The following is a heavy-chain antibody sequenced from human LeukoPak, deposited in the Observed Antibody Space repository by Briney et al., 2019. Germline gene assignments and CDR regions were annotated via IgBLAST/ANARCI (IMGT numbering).Heavy chain of an antibody. CDR3: ARQAPGYSYGYVY. CDR2: IYYSGST. CDR1: GGSISSSSYY. J-gene: IGHJ4*02. D-gene: IGHD5-18*01. V-gene: IGHV4-39*01. Sequence: SETLSLTCTVSGGSISSSSYYWGWIRQPPGKGLEWIGSIYYSGSTYYNPSLKSRVTIPVDTSKNQFSLKLSSVTAADMAVYYCARQAPGYSYGYVYWGQGTLVTVSS.